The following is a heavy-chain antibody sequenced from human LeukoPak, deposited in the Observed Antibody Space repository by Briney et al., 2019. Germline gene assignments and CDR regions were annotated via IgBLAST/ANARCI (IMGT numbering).Heavy chain of an antibody. CDR1: GFNFRNSA. CDR2: VSGSGQST. V-gene: IGHV3-23*01. Sequence: GGSLRLSCAAAGFNFRNSAMSWFRQAPGKGLEWVAVVSGSGQSTYYADSVKGRFTISRDNSNNTLYLQMKSLRAEDTAVFHCAKHLKPMVVVSSHRVIDYWGQGTLVTVSS. D-gene: IGHD3-22*01. J-gene: IGHJ4*02. CDR3: AKHLKPMVVVSSHRVIDY.